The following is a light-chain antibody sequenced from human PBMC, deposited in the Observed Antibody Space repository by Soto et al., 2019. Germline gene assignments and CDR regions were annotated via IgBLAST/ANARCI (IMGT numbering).Light chain of an antibody. Sequence: DIQMTQSPSSLSASVGDRVTITCQASQDITNDLNWYQQKPGKAPKVLIYEASNLKTGVPSSFSGSGSRTDFTFTISSRQPKDIATYFCQQYDNVTPTFGGGTKVEIK. CDR3: QQYDNVTPT. J-gene: IGKJ4*01. V-gene: IGKV1-33*01. CDR1: QDITND. CDR2: EAS.